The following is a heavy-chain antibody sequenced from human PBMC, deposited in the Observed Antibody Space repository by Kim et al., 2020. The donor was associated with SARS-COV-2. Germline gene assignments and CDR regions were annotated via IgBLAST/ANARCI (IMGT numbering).Heavy chain of an antibody. V-gene: IGHV3-21*04. Sequence: GGSLRLSCAASGFPFGSYTMAWVRQAPGRGLEWVSTISSSSSYIYYSDSLRGRFTVSRDNAQNSLHLQMHSLRVDDTAVYYCARGLVGTTAGDFAYWGQGVIVTVSS. CDR3: ARGLVGTTAGDFAY. CDR2: ISSSSSYI. J-gene: IGHJ4*02. D-gene: IGHD4-4*01. CDR1: GFPFGSYT.